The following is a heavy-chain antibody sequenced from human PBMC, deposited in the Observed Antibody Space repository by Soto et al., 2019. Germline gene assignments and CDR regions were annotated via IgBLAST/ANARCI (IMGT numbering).Heavy chain of an antibody. CDR1: GYTFTSYG. Sequence: ASVKVSCKASGYTFTSYGISWVRQAPGQGLEWMGWISAYNGNTNYAQKLQGRVTMTTDTSTSTAYMELRSLRSDDTAVYYCARCDSSGFMLNEDAFDIWGQGTMVTVSS. CDR2: ISAYNGNT. D-gene: IGHD6-19*01. J-gene: IGHJ3*02. V-gene: IGHV1-18*01. CDR3: ARCDSSGFMLNEDAFDI.